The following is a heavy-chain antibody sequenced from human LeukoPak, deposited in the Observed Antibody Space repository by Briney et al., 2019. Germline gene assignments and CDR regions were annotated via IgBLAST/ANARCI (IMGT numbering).Heavy chain of an antibody. J-gene: IGHJ4*02. V-gene: IGHV1-18*01. CDR2: VSAYNGNT. CDR3: ARDFNYDSSY. D-gene: IGHD3-22*01. Sequence: APVKVSCKASGYTFTSYGISWVRQAPGQGLERMGWVSAYNGNTNYAQKLQGRVTMTTDTSSSTAYMELRSLRSDDTAVYYCARDFNYDSSYWGQGTLVTVSS. CDR1: GYTFTSYG.